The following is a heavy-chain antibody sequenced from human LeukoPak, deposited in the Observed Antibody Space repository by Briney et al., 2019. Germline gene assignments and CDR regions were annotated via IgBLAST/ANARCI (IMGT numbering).Heavy chain of an antibody. CDR1: GGSISSYY. Sequence: SETLSLTCTVSGGSISSYYWSWIRQPPGKGLEWIGYIYYSGSTNYNPSLKNRVTISVDTSKNQFSLKLSSVTAADTAVYYCAGFLVWWFDPWGQGTLVTVSS. CDR2: IYYSGST. V-gene: IGHV4-59*01. CDR3: AGFLVWWFDP. D-gene: IGHD3-3*01. J-gene: IGHJ5*02.